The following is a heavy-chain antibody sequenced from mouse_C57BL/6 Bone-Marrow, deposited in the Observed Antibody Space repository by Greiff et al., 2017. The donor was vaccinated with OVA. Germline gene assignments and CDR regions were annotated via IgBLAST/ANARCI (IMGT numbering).Heavy chain of an antibody. Sequence: QVQLQQSGPGLVAPSQSLSITCTVSGLSLTSYAISWVRQPPGKGLEWLGVIWTGGGTNYNSALKSRLSISKDNSKSQVFLKMNSLQTDDTARYYCARNYYGSRYWYFDVWGTGTTVTVSS. CDR3: ARNYYGSRYWYFDV. V-gene: IGHV2-9-1*01. J-gene: IGHJ1*03. D-gene: IGHD1-1*01. CDR2: IWTGGGT. CDR1: GLSLTSYA.